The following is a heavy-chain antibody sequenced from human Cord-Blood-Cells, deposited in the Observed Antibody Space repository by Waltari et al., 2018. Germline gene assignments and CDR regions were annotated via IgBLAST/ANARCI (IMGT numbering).Heavy chain of an antibody. J-gene: IGHJ4*02. CDR3: ARVDLSSSFDY. CDR2: IYYSGGT. D-gene: IGHD6-13*01. Sequence: QVQLQESGPGLVKPSQTLSLTCTVSGGSISSGDYYWSWIRQPPGKGLEWIGYIYYSGGTDYNPSLKGRVTISVDASKNQFSLKLSSVTAADTAVYYCARVDLSSSFDYWGQGTLVTVSS. V-gene: IGHV4-30-4*01. CDR1: GGSISSGDYY.